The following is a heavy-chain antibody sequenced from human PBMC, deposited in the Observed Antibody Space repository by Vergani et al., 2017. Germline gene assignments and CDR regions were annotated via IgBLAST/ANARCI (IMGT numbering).Heavy chain of an antibody. J-gene: IGHJ3*02. CDR3: ARVSGIAVAGNLDAFDI. V-gene: IGHV4-4*02. CDR1: GGSISSSNW. D-gene: IGHD6-19*01. Sequence: QVQLQESGPGLVKPSGTLSLTCAVSGGSISSSNWWSWVRQPPGKGLEWIGEIYHSGSTNYNPSLKSRVTISVDKSKNQFSLKLSPVTAADTAVYYCARVSGIAVAGNLDAFDIWGQGTMVTVSS. CDR2: IYHSGST.